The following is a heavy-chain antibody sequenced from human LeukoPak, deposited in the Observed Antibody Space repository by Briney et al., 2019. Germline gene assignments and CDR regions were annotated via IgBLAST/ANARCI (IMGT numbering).Heavy chain of an antibody. V-gene: IGHV4-4*02. D-gene: IGHD6-19*01. CDR1: GGSISSSNW. J-gene: IGHJ4*02. CDR2: IYHSGST. CDR3: ARQKTSSGWSGVDY. Sequence: SETLSLTCAVSGGSISSSNWWSWVRQPPGEGLGWIREIYHSGSTNYNPSLKSRVTISVDKSKNQFSLKLSSVTAADTAVYYCARQKTSSGWSGVDYWGQGTLVTVSS.